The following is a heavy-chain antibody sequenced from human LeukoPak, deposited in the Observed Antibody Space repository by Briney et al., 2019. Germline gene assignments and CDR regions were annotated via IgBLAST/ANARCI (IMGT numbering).Heavy chain of an antibody. Sequence: GGSLRLSCAASGFTFSGYAMHWVRQTPGKGLEWPATIAYDGSDKHYADSVKGRFTISRDNSKNTLYLQMNSLRAEDTAVYYCVKYGADVWGQGTTVTVSS. CDR1: GFTFSGYA. J-gene: IGHJ6*02. CDR2: IAYDGSDK. V-gene: IGHV3-30-3*02. D-gene: IGHD3-10*01. CDR3: VKYGADV.